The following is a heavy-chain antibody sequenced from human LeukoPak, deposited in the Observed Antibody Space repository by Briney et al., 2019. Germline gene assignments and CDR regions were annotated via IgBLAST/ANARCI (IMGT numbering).Heavy chain of an antibody. Sequence: ASVKLSCKASGYTFTGYYMHWVRQAPGQGLEWMGWINPNSGGTNYAQKFQGRVTMTRDTSISTAYMELSRLRSDDTAVYYCARDMQPLGYYYYMDVWGKGTTVTVSS. CDR2: INPNSGGT. CDR1: GYTFTGYY. CDR3: ARDMQPLGYYYYMDV. D-gene: IGHD2-2*01. J-gene: IGHJ6*03. V-gene: IGHV1-2*02.